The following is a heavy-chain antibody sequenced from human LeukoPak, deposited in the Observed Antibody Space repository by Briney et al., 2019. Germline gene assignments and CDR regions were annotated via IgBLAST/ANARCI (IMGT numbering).Heavy chain of an antibody. CDR1: GGSISSGSYY. CDR3: AREKITYYDNSGRGWFDP. D-gene: IGHD3-22*01. Sequence: PSETLSLTCTVSGGSISSGSYYWSWIRQPAGKGLEWIGRIYTSGSTNYNPSLKSRVTMSVDTSKNQFSLKLSSVTAADTVVYYCAREKITYYDNSGRGWFDPWGQGTLVTVSS. J-gene: IGHJ5*02. V-gene: IGHV4-61*02. CDR2: IYTSGST.